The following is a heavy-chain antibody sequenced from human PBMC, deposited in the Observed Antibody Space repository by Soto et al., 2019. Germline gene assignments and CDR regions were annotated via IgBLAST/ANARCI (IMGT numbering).Heavy chain of an antibody. V-gene: IGHV3-23*01. CDR3: AKDPTYSGSYLFGY. CDR1: GFTFNSYA. D-gene: IGHD1-26*01. CDR2: ISGSGGST. J-gene: IGHJ4*02. Sequence: PGGSLRLSCAASGFTFNSYAMSWVRQAPGKGLEWVSAISGSGGSTYYADSVKGRFTISRDNSKNTLYLQMNSLRAEDTAVYYCAKDPTYSGSYLFGYWGQGTLVTVSS.